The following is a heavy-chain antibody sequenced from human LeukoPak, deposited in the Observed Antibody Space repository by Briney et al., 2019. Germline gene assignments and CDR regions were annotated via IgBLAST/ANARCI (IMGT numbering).Heavy chain of an antibody. J-gene: IGHJ4*02. Sequence: SETLSLTCAVYGGSFSGYYWSWIRQPPGKGLEWIGEINHSGSTNYNPPLKSRVTISVDTSKSQFSLKLDSMTAADTAVYYCARGAQTYYDKAPVDYWGQGTLVTVSS. V-gene: IGHV4-34*01. CDR2: INHSGST. CDR3: ARGAQTYYDKAPVDY. CDR1: GGSFSGYY. D-gene: IGHD3-22*01.